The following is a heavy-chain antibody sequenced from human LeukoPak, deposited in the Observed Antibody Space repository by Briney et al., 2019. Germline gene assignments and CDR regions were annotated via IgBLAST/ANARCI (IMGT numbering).Heavy chain of an antibody. CDR3: ARGRVGTYYYDSSGYSEADY. CDR1: GYSISSGYY. CDR2: IYHSGST. D-gene: IGHD3-22*01. Sequence: SETLSLTCAVSGYSISSGYYWGWIRQPPGKGLEWIGSIYHSGSTYYNPSLKSRVTISVDTSKNQFSLKLSSVTAADTAVYYCARGRVGTYYYDSSGYSEADYWGQGTLVTVSS. V-gene: IGHV4-38-2*01. J-gene: IGHJ4*02.